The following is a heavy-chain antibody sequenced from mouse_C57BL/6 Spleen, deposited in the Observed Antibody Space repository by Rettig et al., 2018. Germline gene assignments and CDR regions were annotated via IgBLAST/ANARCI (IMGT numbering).Heavy chain of an antibody. Sequence: EGGLVQPGSSMKLSCTASGFTFSDYYMAWVRQVPEKGLEWVANINYDGSSTYYLDSLKSRFIISRDNAKNILYLQMSSLKSEDTATYYCARSPIGYAMDYWGQGTSVTVSS. J-gene: IGHJ4*01. CDR1: GFTFSDYY. CDR2: INYDGSST. CDR3: ARSPIGYAMDY. V-gene: IGHV5-16*01.